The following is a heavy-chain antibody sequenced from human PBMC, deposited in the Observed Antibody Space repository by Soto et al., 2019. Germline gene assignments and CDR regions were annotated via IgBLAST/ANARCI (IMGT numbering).Heavy chain of an antibody. CDR1: GFTFSAYW. V-gene: IGHV3-74*01. CDR2: ISDDGSTA. CDR3: ARGPRVSSTGTGAH. Sequence: GGSLRLSCAVSGFTFSAYWMHWVRQVPGKGLTWVSRISDDGSTATYADSVKGRFIISRDNAKNTLYLEMNTLRADDSGLYYCARGPRVSSTGTGAHWGRGTLVTVSS. J-gene: IGHJ4*02. D-gene: IGHD1-1*01.